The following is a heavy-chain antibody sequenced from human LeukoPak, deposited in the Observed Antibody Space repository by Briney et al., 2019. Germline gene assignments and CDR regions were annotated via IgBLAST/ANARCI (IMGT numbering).Heavy chain of an antibody. CDR1: GGSISSGSYY. CDR3: ARGTRVSLRGSSWYSGGYYYYMDV. D-gene: IGHD6-13*01. Sequence: PSETLSLTCTVSGGSISSGSYYWSWIRQPAGKGLEWIGRIYTSGSTNYNPSLKSRVTISVDTSKNQFSLKLSSVTAADTAVYYCARGTRVSLRGSSWYSGGYYYYMDVWGKGTTVTVSS. J-gene: IGHJ6*03. CDR2: IYTSGST. V-gene: IGHV4-61*02.